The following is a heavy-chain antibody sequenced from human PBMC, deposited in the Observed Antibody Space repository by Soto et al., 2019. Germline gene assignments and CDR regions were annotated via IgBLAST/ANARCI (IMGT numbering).Heavy chain of an antibody. CDR2: ITGSGSHI. D-gene: IGHD6-19*01. J-gene: IGHJ6*02. Sequence: EVQMVESGGGLVKPGGSLRLSCAGSGFTFSNYSMNWVRQAPGKGLQWVSYITGSGSHINYADSVKGRFSISRDNAENSLYLQMNSLRAEDSAVYYCARAIAVAVPYYYGMDLWGQGTTVTVSS. CDR3: ARAIAVAVPYYYGMDL. CDR1: GFTFSNYS. V-gene: IGHV3-21*01.